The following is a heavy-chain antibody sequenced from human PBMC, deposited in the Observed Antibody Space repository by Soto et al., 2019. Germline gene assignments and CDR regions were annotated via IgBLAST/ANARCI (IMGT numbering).Heavy chain of an antibody. V-gene: IGHV3-33*01. J-gene: IGHJ6*02. Sequence: GSLRLSCAASGFTFSSYGMHWVRQAPGKGLEWVAVIWYDGSNKYYADSVKGRFTISRDNSKNTLYLQMNSLRAEDTAVYYCARRPEMSYYYYYGMDVWGQGTTVTVSS. CDR3: ARRPEMSYYYYYGMDV. CDR1: GFTFSSYG. CDR2: IWYDGSNK.